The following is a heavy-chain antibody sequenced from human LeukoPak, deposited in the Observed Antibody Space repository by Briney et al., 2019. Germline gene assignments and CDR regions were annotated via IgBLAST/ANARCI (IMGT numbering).Heavy chain of an antibody. CDR2: ISGYITNP. Sequence: ASVNVSCRASGYDFPRYGITWVREAPRQGPDWMGWISGYITNPHYAQNVQGRVTLATDTSTSTAYMELRNLNTDDTAVYYCARFGRDCSSIRCAWEDWFDPWGQGTLAMVSS. D-gene: IGHD4-11*01. CDR3: ARFGRDCSSIRCAWEDWFDP. V-gene: IGHV1-18*01. CDR1: GYDFPRYG. J-gene: IGHJ5*02.